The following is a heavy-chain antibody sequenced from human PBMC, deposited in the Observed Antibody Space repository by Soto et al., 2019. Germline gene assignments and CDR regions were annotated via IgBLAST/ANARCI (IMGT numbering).Heavy chain of an antibody. CDR1: GTSVSNYY. CDR3: ARGGIQLSHAFHY. Sequence: SETLSLTCSVSGTSVSNYYWSWIRQPAGKGLEHIGRIYTSGSTSYNPSLKSRVTMSMDTSQTQIYLNLTSVTAADTAVYYCARGGIQLSHAFHYWGQGILVTVCS. CDR2: IYTSGST. D-gene: IGHD5-18*01. V-gene: IGHV4-4*07. J-gene: IGHJ4*02.